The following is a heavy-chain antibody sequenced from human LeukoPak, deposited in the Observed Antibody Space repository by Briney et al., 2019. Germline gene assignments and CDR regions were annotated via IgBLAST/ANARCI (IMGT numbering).Heavy chain of an antibody. V-gene: IGHV3-15*01. CDR2: IRSQTEGGRT. J-gene: IGHJ4*02. Sequence: GGSLRLSCVASGFTSNNVWMSWVGQGPGKGLEGVGRIRSQTEGGRTDYAAAVKGRFTISRDDSKNTLYLQMNSLKTEDTGLYYCTTDRDLYDILTGLPGFDYWGQGTLVSVSS. CDR3: TTDRDLYDILTGLPGFDY. D-gene: IGHD3-9*01. CDR1: GFTSNNVW.